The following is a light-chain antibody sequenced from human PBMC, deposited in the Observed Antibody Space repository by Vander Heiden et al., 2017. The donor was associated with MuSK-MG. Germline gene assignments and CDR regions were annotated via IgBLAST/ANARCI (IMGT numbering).Light chain of an antibody. CDR2: DVS. J-gene: IGLJ3*02. CDR3: YSYASSNIYWI. CDR1: SSDVGAYNY. Sequence: QSALTQPRSVSGSPGQSVTISCTGTSSDVGAYNYVSWYQQHPGKAPILMIYDVSKRPSGVPDRFSGSKSGNTASLTISGLQAEDEADYYCYSYASSNIYWIFGGGTKLTVL. V-gene: IGLV2-11*01.